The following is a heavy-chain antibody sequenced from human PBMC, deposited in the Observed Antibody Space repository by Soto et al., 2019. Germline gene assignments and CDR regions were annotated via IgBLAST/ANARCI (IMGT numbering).Heavy chain of an antibody. J-gene: IGHJ4*02. CDR2: IFHDGTA. CDR1: GVSISSGNW. Sequence: SETLSLTCAVSGVSISSGNWWTWVRQTPQRGLEYIGEIFHDGTANYYPSFERRVAISVETSKNQLSLKLNSVTAADTAIYFCARLVYDTRLNYTYFDFWGQGALVTVSS. CDR3: ARLVYDTRLNYTYFDF. V-gene: IGHV4-4*02. D-gene: IGHD3-3*01.